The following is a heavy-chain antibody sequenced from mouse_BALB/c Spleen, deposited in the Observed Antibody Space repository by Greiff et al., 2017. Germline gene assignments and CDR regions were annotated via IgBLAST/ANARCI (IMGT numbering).Heavy chain of an antibody. D-gene: IGHD2-4*01. CDR1: GFSLTSYG. CDR3: ARDDYDEGGYYFDY. Sequence: VQRVESGPGLVAPSQSLSITCTVSGFSLTSYGVHWVRQPPGKGLEWLGVIWAGGSTNYNSALMSRLSISKDNSKSQVFLKMNSLQTDDTAMYYCARDDYDEGGYYFDYWGQGTTLTVSS. V-gene: IGHV2-9*02. CDR2: IWAGGST. J-gene: IGHJ2*01.